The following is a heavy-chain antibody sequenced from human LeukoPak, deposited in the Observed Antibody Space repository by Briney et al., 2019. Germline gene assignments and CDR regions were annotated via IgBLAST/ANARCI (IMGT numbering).Heavy chain of an antibody. V-gene: IGHV1-24*01. D-gene: IGHD6-6*01. J-gene: IGHJ3*02. Sequence: ASVKVSCKVSGYTLTELSMHWVRQAPGKGLEWMGGFDPEDGETIYAQKFQGRVTMTEDTSTDTAYMELSSLRSEDTAVYYCATSAGLEYSSSLHNDAFDIWGQGTMVTVSS. CDR2: FDPEDGET. CDR3: ATSAGLEYSSSLHNDAFDI. CDR1: GYTLTELS.